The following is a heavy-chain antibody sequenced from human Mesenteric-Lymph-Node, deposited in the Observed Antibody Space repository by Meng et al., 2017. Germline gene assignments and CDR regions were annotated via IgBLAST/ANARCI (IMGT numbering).Heavy chain of an antibody. Sequence: GESLKISCAASGFTFSSYWMHWVRQAPGKGLEWVSLISWDGGSTYYADSVKGRFTISRDNSKNSLYLQMNSLRAEDTALYYCAKDRKGYYYYGMDVWGQGTTVTVSS. CDR2: ISWDGGST. CDR3: AKDRKGYYYYGMDV. V-gene: IGHV3-43D*04. J-gene: IGHJ6*02. CDR1: GFTFSSYW.